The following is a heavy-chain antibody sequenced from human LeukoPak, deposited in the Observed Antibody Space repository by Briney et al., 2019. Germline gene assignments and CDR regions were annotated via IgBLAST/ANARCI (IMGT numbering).Heavy chain of an antibody. V-gene: IGHV3-64*01. CDR1: GFTFSSFS. CDR3: AREGASCSSTSCYRHYYYYMGV. J-gene: IGHJ6*03. CDR2: ISSNGGST. D-gene: IGHD2-2*01. Sequence: GGSLRLSCAASGFTFSSFSMNWVRQAPGKGLECVSAISSNGGSTYYANSVKGRFTISRDNSKNTLYLQMGSLRAEDMAVYYCAREGASCSSTSCYRHYYYYMGVWGKGTTVTISS.